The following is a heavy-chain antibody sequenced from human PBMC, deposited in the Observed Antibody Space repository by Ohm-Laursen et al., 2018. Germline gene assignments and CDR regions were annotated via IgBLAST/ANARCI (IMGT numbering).Heavy chain of an antibody. CDR1: GVSISGYH. J-gene: IGHJ3*02. Sequence: SDTLSLTCTVSGVSISGYHWSRIRQPAGKGLEWIGRFYASESSDHNPSLKSRVTMSVDTSKNQFSLRLSSVTAADTAVYFCARHDFWSGPRAFDIWGQGTMVTVSP. D-gene: IGHD3-3*01. CDR2: FYASESS. V-gene: IGHV4-4*07. CDR3: ARHDFWSGPRAFDI.